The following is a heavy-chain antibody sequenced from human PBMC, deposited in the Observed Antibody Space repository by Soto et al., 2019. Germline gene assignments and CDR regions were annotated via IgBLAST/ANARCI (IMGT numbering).Heavy chain of an antibody. CDR1: GGTFSSYA. D-gene: IGHD2-2*01. CDR2: IIPIFDTA. Sequence: GASVKVSCKTSGGTFSSYAISWVRQDPGQGIEWMGGIIPIFDTANYAQKFQGRVTITADEPTSTAYMELSSLRSEDTAVYYCARHDCISTSCYYYSYYSLAVWGQGTTVTVSS. CDR3: ARHDCISTSCYYYSYYSLAV. V-gene: IGHV1-69*13. J-gene: IGHJ6*02.